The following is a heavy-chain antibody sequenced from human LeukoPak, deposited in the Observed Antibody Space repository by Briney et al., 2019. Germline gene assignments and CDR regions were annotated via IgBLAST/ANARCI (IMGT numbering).Heavy chain of an antibody. V-gene: IGHV3-11*05. CDR1: GFTFSDYY. CDR3: ARDGYCSSTSCRWYYYGMDV. D-gene: IGHD2-2*03. J-gene: IGHJ6*02. Sequence: GGALRLSCAASGFTFSDYYMSWIRQAPGKGLEWVSYISSSSSYTNYADSVKGRFTISRDNAKNSLYLQMNSLRAEDTAVYYCARDGYCSSTSCRWYYYGMDVWGQGTTVTVSS. CDR2: ISSSSSYT.